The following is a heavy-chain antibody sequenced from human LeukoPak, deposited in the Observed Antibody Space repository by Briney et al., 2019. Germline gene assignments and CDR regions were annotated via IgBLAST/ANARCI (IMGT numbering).Heavy chain of an antibody. V-gene: IGHV4-59*08. CDR2: IYYSGST. CDR3: ARSSGSYGFFDL. J-gene: IGHJ2*01. Sequence: SETLSLTCTVSGGSISSYYWSWIRQPPGKGLEWIGYIYYSGSTNYNPSLKSRVTISVDTSKNQFSLKLSSVTAADTAVYYCARSSGSYGFFDLWGRGTLVTVSS. CDR1: GGSISSYY. D-gene: IGHD1-26*01.